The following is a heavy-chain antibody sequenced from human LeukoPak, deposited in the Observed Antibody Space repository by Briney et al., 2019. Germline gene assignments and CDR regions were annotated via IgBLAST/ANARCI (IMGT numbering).Heavy chain of an antibody. V-gene: IGHV3-11*04. CDR3: AKDLAGSGYYPDAFDI. CDR2: ISSSGSTI. D-gene: IGHD3-22*01. Sequence: PGGSLRLSCAASGFTFSDYYMSWIRQAPGKGLEWVSYISSSGSTIYYADSVKGRFTISRDNSKNTLYLQMNSLRAEDTAVYYCAKDLAGSGYYPDAFDIWGQGTMVTVSS. CDR1: GFTFSDYY. J-gene: IGHJ3*02.